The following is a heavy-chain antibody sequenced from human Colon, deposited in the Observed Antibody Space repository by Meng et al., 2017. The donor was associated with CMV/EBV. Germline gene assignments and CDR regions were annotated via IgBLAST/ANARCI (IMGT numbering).Heavy chain of an antibody. CDR3: ASTPRADAYNVLDY. J-gene: IGHJ4*02. V-gene: IGHV3-23*04. CDR2: ISGSGGST. Sequence: VQWVGSGGGLVQPGGSLRLPWEASGFPFSSYPMSWVRQAPGKGLEWVSAISGSGGSTYYTDSVKGRFTISRDNSKNTFYLQMNSLRAEDTALYYCASTPRADAYNVLDYWGQGTLVTVSS. CDR1: GFPFSSYP. D-gene: IGHD5-24*01.